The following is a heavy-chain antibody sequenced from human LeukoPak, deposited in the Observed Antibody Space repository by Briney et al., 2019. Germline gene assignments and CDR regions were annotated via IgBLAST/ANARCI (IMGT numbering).Heavy chain of an antibody. Sequence: GASVKVSCTVSGYTLTELSMHWVRQAPGKGLEWMGGFDPEDGETIYAQKFQGRVTMTEDTSTDTAYMELSSLRSEDTAVYYCATFPPVPAAIAFYFDYWGQGTLVTVSS. V-gene: IGHV1-24*01. J-gene: IGHJ4*02. CDR2: FDPEDGET. CDR1: GYTLTELS. D-gene: IGHD2-2*01. CDR3: ATFPPVPAAIAFYFDY.